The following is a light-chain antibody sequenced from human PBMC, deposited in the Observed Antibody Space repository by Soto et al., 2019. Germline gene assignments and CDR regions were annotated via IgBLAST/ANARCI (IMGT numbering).Light chain of an antibody. J-gene: IGKJ2*01. V-gene: IGKV3-15*01. Sequence: EVVVTQSPATLSVSPGERVTLSCRASQSVDSDVAWFQHKPGQAPRLLIYGASTRAAGIPGRFSGSGYETDSTFTISSLEPEDSATYFCQQYNTWVRGTFGQGTKLEIK. CDR2: GAS. CDR1: QSVDSD. CDR3: QQYNTWVRGT.